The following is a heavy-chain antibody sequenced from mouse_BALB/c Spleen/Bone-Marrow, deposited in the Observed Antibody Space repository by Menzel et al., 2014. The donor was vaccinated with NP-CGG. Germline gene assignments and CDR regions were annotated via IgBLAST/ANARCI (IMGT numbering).Heavy chain of an antibody. CDR1: GYSITSDYA. CDR3: ARYYYGNYWFAY. V-gene: IGHV3-2*02. J-gene: IGHJ3*01. D-gene: IGHD2-1*01. CDR2: ISYSGST. Sequence: DVQLVESGPGLVKPSQSLSLTCTVTGYSITSDYAWNWIRQFPGNKLEWMGYISYSGSTSYNPSLKSRISITRDTSKNQFFLQLNSVTTEDTATYYCARYYYGNYWFAYWGQGTLVTVSA.